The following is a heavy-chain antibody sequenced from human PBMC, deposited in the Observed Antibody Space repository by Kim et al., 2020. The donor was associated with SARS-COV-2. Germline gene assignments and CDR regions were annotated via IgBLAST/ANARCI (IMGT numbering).Heavy chain of an antibody. CDR3: ARAASGEDSFYRADDY. J-gene: IGHJ4*02. V-gene: IGHV3-7*03. CDR2: IKQDGSGQ. Sequence: GGSLRLSCEASGFTFGHYFMNWVRQAPGKGLEWVATIKQDGSGQKYVDSVKGRFTISRDNAKNSLYLQMNSLRADDTALYYCARAASGEDSFYRADDYWGQGTLVTVSS. CDR1: GFTFGHYF. D-gene: IGHD3-10*01.